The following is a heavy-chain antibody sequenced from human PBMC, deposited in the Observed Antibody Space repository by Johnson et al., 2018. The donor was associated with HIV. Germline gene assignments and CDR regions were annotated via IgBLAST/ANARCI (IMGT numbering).Heavy chain of an antibody. J-gene: IGHJ3*02. CDR2: IWYDGSNK. CDR1: GFTFSSYG. CDR3: AKDHWVVGSWQAFDI. D-gene: IGHD6-13*01. V-gene: IGHV3-33*06. Sequence: QVQLVESGGGVVQPGRSLRLSCAASGFTFSSYGMHWVRQAPGKGLEWVAVIWYDGSNKYYADSVKGRFTISRDNSKNTLYLQMNSLRAEDTAVYYCAKDHWVVGSWQAFDIWGQGTMVTVSS.